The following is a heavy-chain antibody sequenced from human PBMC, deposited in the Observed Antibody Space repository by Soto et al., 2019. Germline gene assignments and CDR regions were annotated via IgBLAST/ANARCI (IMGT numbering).Heavy chain of an antibody. J-gene: IGHJ5*02. CDR1: GGSISSDY. V-gene: IGHV4-59*01. CDR2: MYDSGST. CDR3: ARVLAVAGNNWFDP. Sequence: QVQLQESGPGLVKPSETLSLTCSVSGGSISSDYWTWIRQPPGKGLEWIGYMYDSGSTKYNPSLQSRVTISVDTSKKQFSLKLTSVTAADTAVYYCARVLAVAGNNWFDPWGQGTLVTVSS. D-gene: IGHD6-19*01.